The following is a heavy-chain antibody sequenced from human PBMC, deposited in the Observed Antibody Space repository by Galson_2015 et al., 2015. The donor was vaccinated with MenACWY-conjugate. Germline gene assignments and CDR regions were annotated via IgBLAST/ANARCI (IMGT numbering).Heavy chain of an antibody. D-gene: IGHD6-19*01. CDR3: AKDFLDIAVADPFDY. Sequence: SLRLSCAASGFTFSSYGMHWVRQAPGKGLEWVAFIRYDGSNKYYADSVKGRFTISRDNSKNTLYLQMNSLRAEDTAVYYCAKDFLDIAVADPFDYWGQGTLVTVSS. CDR2: IRYDGSNK. J-gene: IGHJ4*02. CDR1: GFTFSSYG. V-gene: IGHV3-30*02.